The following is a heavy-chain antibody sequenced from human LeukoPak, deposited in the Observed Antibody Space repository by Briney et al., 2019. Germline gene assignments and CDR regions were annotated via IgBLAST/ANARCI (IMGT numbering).Heavy chain of an antibody. J-gene: IGHJ3*02. CDR1: GYTFTSYD. D-gene: IGHD3-10*01. Sequence: ASVKVSCKASGYTFTSYDINWVRQATGQGLEWMGWMDPNSGNTGYAQKFQGRVTITRNTSISTAYMELSRLRSDDTAVYYCAFYGSGSYYGAFDIWGQGTMVTVSS. CDR2: MDPNSGNT. V-gene: IGHV1-8*03. CDR3: AFYGSGSYYGAFDI.